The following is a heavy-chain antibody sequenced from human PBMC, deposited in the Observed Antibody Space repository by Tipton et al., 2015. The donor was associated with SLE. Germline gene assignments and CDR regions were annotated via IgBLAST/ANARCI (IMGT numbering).Heavy chain of an antibody. J-gene: IGHJ5*02. V-gene: IGHV1-8*01. CDR3: ARNRSADVDGYYRNWFDP. Sequence: QLVQSGAEVRKPGASVKVSCKASGYTFTSYDINWVRQATGQGLEWMGWMNPNSGNTGYAQSFQGRVTMTRDISINTAYMELSSLTSDDTAVYYCARNRSADVDGYYRNWFDPWGQGTLLTVSP. D-gene: IGHD3-22*01. CDR1: GYTFTSYD. CDR2: MNPNSGNT.